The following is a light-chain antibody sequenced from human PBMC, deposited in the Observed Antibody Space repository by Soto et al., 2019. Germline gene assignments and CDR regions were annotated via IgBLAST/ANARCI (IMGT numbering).Light chain of an antibody. CDR2: RTS. CDR1: QSISSN. V-gene: IGKV3-15*01. J-gene: IGKJ4*01. Sequence: EILFTQSPATLSVSPGERATLSCRASQSISSNLAWYQQTPGQSPRLLMFRTSTRANGVPARFSGSGSGTEFNITISSLQSEDFAVYYCQQYNNWHRATFGGGTKVDIK. CDR3: QQYNNWHRAT.